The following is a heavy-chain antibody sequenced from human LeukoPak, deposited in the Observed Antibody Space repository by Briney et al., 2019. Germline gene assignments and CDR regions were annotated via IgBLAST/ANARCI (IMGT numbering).Heavy chain of an antibody. J-gene: IGHJ4*02. CDR1: GGSISSSSYY. Sequence: PSETLSLTCTVSGGSISSSSYYWGWIRQPPGKGLEWIGSIYYSGSTYYNPSLKSRVTTSVDTSKNQFSLKLSSVTAADTAVYYCARARGLWELLPFAYWGQGTLVTVSS. D-gene: IGHD1-26*01. V-gene: IGHV4-39*07. CDR2: IYYSGST. CDR3: ARARGLWELLPFAY.